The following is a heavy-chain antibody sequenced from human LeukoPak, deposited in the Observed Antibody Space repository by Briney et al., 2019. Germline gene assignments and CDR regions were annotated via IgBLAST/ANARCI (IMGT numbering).Heavy chain of an antibody. CDR1: GFTFSSYA. V-gene: IGHV3-30-3*01. CDR3: ARDILATTASLDY. D-gene: IGHD5-12*01. Sequence: GGSLRLPCAASGFTFSSYAMSWVRQAPGKELEWVAVVSYDGSSKYYADSVKGRFTISRDNSKNTLYLQMNSPRPEDTAVYFCARDILATTASLDYWGQGTLVTVSS. J-gene: IGHJ4*02. CDR2: VSYDGSSK.